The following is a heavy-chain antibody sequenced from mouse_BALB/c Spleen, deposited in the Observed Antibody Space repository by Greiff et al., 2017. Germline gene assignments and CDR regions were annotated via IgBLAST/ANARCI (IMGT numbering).Heavy chain of an antibody. CDR1: GYTFTSYW. CDR2: IYPGNSDT. J-gene: IGHJ2*01. Sequence: VQLQQSGTVLARPGASVKMSCKASGYTFTSYWMHWVKQRPGQGLEWIGAIYPGNSDTSYNQKFKGKAKLTAVTSTSTAYMELSSLTNEDSAVYYCTRGGFVGTYDYFDYWGQGTTLTVSS. CDR3: TRGGFVGTYDYFDY. V-gene: IGHV1-5*01. D-gene: IGHD4-1*01.